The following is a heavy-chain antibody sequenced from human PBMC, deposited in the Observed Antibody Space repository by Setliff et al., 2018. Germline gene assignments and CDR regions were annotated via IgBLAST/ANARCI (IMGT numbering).Heavy chain of an antibody. CDR2: ISSDGSTV. CDR3: AKDSRYCSGGSCSEPDAFDI. J-gene: IGHJ3*02. D-gene: IGHD2-15*01. Sequence: PGGSLRLSCAASGFTFSTYEMNWVRQAPGKGLEWVSYISSDGSTVFYADSVKGRFTISRDNSKNTLYLQMNSLRAEDTAVYYCAKDSRYCSGGSCSEPDAFDIWGQGTMVTVSS. CDR1: GFTFSTYE. V-gene: IGHV3-48*03.